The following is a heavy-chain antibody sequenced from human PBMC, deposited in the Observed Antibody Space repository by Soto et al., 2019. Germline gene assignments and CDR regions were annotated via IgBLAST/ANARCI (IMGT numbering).Heavy chain of an antibody. CDR3: ARAPYQQLILSGYYFDY. D-gene: IGHD6-13*01. Sequence: SETLSLTCTVSGGSISSGDYYWSWIRQPPGKGLEWIGYIYYSGSTYYNPSLKSRVTISVDTSKNQFSLKLSSVTAADTAVYYCARAPYQQLILSGYYFDYWGQGTLVTVSS. J-gene: IGHJ4*02. V-gene: IGHV4-30-4*01. CDR1: GGSISSGDYY. CDR2: IYYSGST.